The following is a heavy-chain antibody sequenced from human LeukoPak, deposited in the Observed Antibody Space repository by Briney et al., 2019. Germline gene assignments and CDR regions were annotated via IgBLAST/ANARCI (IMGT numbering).Heavy chain of an antibody. Sequence: GGSLRLSCAASGFTFSNYGMHWVRQAPGKGLEWVAVIWYDGSSQYYADSVKGRFTISRDNSKNTLYLQMNSLRAEDTAVYYCARDSYYDSSGYYYPLGFFDYWGQGTLVAVSS. J-gene: IGHJ4*02. CDR2: IWYDGSSQ. CDR3: ARDSYYDSSGYYYPLGFFDY. V-gene: IGHV3-33*01. CDR1: GFTFSNYG. D-gene: IGHD3-22*01.